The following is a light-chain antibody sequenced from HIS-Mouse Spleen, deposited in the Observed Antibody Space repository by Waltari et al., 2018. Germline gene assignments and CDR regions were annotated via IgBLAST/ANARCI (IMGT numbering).Light chain of an antibody. CDR2: KVS. Sequence: DVVMTQSPLSLPVTLGQPASISCGSSQSLVYSDGNTYLTWFQQRPGQSPRRLIYKVSNRDSGVPDRFSGSGSGTDFTLKISRVEAEDVGVYYCMQGTHWPPTFGQGTKVEIK. CDR1: QSLVYSDGNTY. CDR3: MQGTHWPPT. J-gene: IGKJ1*01. V-gene: IGKV2-30*01.